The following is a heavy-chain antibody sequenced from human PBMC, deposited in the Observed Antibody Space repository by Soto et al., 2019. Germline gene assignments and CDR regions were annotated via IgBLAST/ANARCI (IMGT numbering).Heavy chain of an antibody. Sequence: QVQLVQSGAEVKKPGSSVKVSCKASGGTFSSYAISWVRQAPGQGLEWMGGIIPIFGTANYAQKFQGRVTITADEYTSTAYMELSSLRSEDTAVYYCAREKSSYGYPYYFDYWGQGTLVTVSS. V-gene: IGHV1-69*01. D-gene: IGHD5-18*01. CDR3: AREKSSYGYPYYFDY. CDR2: IIPIFGTA. J-gene: IGHJ4*02. CDR1: GGTFSSYA.